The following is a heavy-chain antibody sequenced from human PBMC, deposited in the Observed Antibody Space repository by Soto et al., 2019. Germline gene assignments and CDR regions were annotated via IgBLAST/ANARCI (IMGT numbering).Heavy chain of an antibody. CDR3: ARGEDAFFYYGLDV. CDR2: IYDTGISGYPPST. J-gene: IGHJ6*02. Sequence: SETLSLTCTVSGGSITSSYWSWIRRPPGKGLEWIAYIYDTGISGYPPSTSCNPSLKSRVTMSVDTSKSQFSLKLTSVTAADTAVYYCARGEDAFFYYGLDVWGQGITVTVSS. CDR1: GGSITSSY. V-gene: IGHV4-59*01.